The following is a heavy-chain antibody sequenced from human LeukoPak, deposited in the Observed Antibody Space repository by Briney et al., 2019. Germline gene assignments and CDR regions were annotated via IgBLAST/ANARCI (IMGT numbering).Heavy chain of an antibody. CDR3: ARDIKRSRARWENLGFDP. Sequence: ASVKVSCKASGYTFTGYYMHWVRQAPGQGLEWMGWINPNSGGTNYVQKLQGRVTMTTDTSTSTAYMELRSLRSDDTAVYYCARDIKRSRARWENLGFDPWGQGTLVTVSS. V-gene: IGHV1-2*02. CDR2: INPNSGGT. J-gene: IGHJ5*02. CDR1: GYTFTGYY. D-gene: IGHD1-26*01.